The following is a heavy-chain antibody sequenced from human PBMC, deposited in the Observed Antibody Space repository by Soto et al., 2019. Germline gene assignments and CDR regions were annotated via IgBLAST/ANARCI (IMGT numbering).Heavy chain of an antibody. J-gene: IGHJ4*01. Sequence: QVQVQQWGAGLLKPSETLSLTCAVYGGSFSGYYWTWIRQPPGKGLEWIGEINHSGSTNYNPSLKSRVTISVDMSKNQISLRLSPVPAADTAVYYCASGPPSGWPIPGYWGQEPWSPSPQ. V-gene: IGHV4-34*01. CDR3: ASGPPSGWPIPGY. D-gene: IGHD6-19*01. CDR1: GGSFSGYY. CDR2: INHSGST.